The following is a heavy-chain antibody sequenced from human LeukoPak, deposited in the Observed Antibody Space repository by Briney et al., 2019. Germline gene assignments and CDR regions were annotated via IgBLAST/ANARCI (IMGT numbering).Heavy chain of an antibody. CDR2: ISRRGSYI. CDR3: ARDPDSRGTEPPFFDH. J-gene: IGHJ4*02. D-gene: IGHD3-22*01. Sequence: PGGSLRLSCSGSGFDITAYTVTWVRQVPGKSLEWVSSISRRGSYIHYAPSVKGRFTISRDNAKRSVYLQMKSLRADDTALYYCARDPDSRGTEPPFFDHWGRGTLVTVSS. CDR1: GFDITAYT. V-gene: IGHV3-21*01.